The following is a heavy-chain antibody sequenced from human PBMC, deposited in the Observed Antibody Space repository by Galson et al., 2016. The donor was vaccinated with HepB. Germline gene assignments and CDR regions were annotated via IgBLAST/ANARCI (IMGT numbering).Heavy chain of an antibody. Sequence: SLRLSCATSGFTFRSYAMHWVRQAPGKGLDWVSLISYDGSNQYYADSVKGRFTISRDDSKNTVYLQMNSLRAEDTAVYYCARGSVDTGRYYSYYLAVWGKGTRVTVSS. CDR2: ISYDGSNQ. CDR1: GFTFRSYA. V-gene: IGHV3-30*03. CDR3: ARGSVDTGRYYSYYLAV. D-gene: IGHD3-10*01. J-gene: IGHJ6*03.